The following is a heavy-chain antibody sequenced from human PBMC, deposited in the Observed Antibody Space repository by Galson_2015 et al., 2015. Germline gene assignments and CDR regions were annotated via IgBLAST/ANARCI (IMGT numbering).Heavy chain of an antibody. CDR3: AKEKTSTGYFDY. D-gene: IGHD3-3*01. Sequence: SLRLSCAASGFTFSTYAMSWVRQAPGKGLEWVSAISGSGGGTYYADSVKGRFTISRDNSKNTLYPQMNSLRAEDTAVYYCAKEKTSTGYFDYWGQGTLVTVSS. J-gene: IGHJ4*02. V-gene: IGHV3-23*01. CDR1: GFTFSTYA. CDR2: ISGSGGGT.